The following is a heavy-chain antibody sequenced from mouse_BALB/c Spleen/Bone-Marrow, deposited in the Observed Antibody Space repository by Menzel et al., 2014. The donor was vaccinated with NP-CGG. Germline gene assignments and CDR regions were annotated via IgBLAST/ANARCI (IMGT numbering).Heavy chain of an antibody. CDR3: ARHGITRLLDY. Sequence: EVQRVESGGGLVKPGGSLKLSCAASGFTFSSYAMSWVRQTPEKGLEWVATISSGGSYTYYPDSVKGRFTISRDNAKNTLYLQMSSLRSEDTAMYYCARHGITRLLDYWGQGTTLTVSS. D-gene: IGHD2-4*01. CDR1: GFTFSSYA. V-gene: IGHV5-9-3*01. CDR2: ISSGGSYT. J-gene: IGHJ2*01.